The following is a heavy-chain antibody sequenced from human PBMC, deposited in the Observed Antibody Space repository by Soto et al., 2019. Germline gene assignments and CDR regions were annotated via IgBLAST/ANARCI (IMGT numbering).Heavy chain of an antibody. J-gene: IGHJ6*02. CDR2: IYTSGST. Sequence: PSETLSLTCTVSGGSISSYYWSWIRQPAGKGLEWIGRIYTSGSTNYNPSLKSRVTMSVDTSKNQFSLKLSSVTAADTAVYYCARDYSNSAETPPYYYYYGMDVWGQGTTVTVSS. CDR3: ARDYSNSAETPPYYYYYGMDV. V-gene: IGHV4-4*07. CDR1: GGSISSYY. D-gene: IGHD4-4*01.